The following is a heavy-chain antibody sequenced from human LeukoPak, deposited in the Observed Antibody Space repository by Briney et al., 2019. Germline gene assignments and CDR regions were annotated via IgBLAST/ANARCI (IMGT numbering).Heavy chain of an antibody. D-gene: IGHD5-18*01. CDR1: GGSISSGSYY. Sequence: SETLSLTCTVSGGSISSGSYYWSWIRQPAGKGLEWIGRIYTSGSTNYNPSLKSRVTISVDTSKNQFSLKLSSVTAADTAVYYCARDRVAIHPAYYYYYMDVWGKGTTVTVSS. CDR2: IYTSGST. V-gene: IGHV4-61*02. J-gene: IGHJ6*03. CDR3: ARDRVAIHPAYYYYYMDV.